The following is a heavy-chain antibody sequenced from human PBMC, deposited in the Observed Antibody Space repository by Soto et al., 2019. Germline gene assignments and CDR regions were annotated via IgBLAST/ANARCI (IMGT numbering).Heavy chain of an antibody. D-gene: IGHD2-2*02. CDR1: GFTFSSYA. V-gene: IGHV3-23*01. J-gene: IGHJ6*02. CDR3: GKGDALNTVVVPAAIPSNDTPGYGMDV. Sequence: GGSLRLSCAASGFTFSSYAISWVRQAPGKGLEWVSAISGSGGSTYYADSVKGRFTISRDNSKSTLYLQMNSLRAEDTAVYYCGKGDALNTVVVPAAIPSNDTPGYGMDVWGQGTTVTVSS. CDR2: ISGSGGST.